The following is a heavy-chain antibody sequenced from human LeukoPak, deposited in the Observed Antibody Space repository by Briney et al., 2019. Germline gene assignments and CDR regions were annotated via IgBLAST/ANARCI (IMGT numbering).Heavy chain of an antibody. CDR2: ISAYNGNT. V-gene: IGHV1-18*01. J-gene: IGHJ3*02. CDR1: GYTFTSYG. CDR3: ASDGSHGDAFDI. Sequence: ASVKVSCKASGYTFTSYGISWVRQAPGQGLEWMGWISAYNGNTNYAQELQGRVTMTTDTSTSTAYMELRSLRSDDTAVYYCASDGSHGDAFDIWGQGTMVTVSS. D-gene: IGHD6-25*01.